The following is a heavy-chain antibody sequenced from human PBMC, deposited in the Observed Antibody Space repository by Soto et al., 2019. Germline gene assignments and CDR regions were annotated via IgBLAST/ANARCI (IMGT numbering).Heavy chain of an antibody. CDR3: ARDSGGYYGSGSYYNLGYYYYGMDV. V-gene: IGHV4-4*07. CDR1: GGSISSYY. D-gene: IGHD3-10*01. J-gene: IGHJ6*02. Sequence: QVQLQESGPGLVKPSETLSLTGTVSGGSISSYYWSWIRQPAGKGLEWIGRIYTSGSTNYNPSLKSRVTMSVDTSKNQFSLKLSSVTAADTAVYYCARDSGGYYGSGSYYNLGYYYYGMDVCGQGTTVTVSS. CDR2: IYTSGST.